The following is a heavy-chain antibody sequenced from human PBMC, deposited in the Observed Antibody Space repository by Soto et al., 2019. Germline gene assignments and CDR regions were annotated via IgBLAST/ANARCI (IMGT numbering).Heavy chain of an antibody. CDR2: ISYDGSNK. J-gene: IGHJ4*02. CDR1: GFTFSSYG. CDR3: AKDLSVVVPAAIDY. V-gene: IGHV3-30*18. D-gene: IGHD2-2*01. Sequence: GGSLRLSCAASGFTFSSYGMHWVRQAPGKGLEWVAVISYDGSNKYYADSVKGRFTISRDNSKNTLYQQMNSLRAEDTAVYYCAKDLSVVVPAAIDYWGQGTLVTVSS.